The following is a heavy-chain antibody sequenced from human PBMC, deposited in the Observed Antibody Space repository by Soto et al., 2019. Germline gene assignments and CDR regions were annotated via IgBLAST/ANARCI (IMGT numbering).Heavy chain of an antibody. V-gene: IGHV1-46*01. CDR2: INPGGGST. D-gene: IGHD2-2*01. CDR3: ARPVVPAARYYYGMDV. J-gene: IGHJ6*02. Sequence: ASVKVSCKASGYTFTSYYMHWVRQAPGQGLEWMGIINPGGGSTSYAQKFQGRVTMTRDTSTSTVYMELSSLRSEDTAVYYCARPVVPAARYYYGMDVWGQGTTVTVSS. CDR1: GYTFTSYY.